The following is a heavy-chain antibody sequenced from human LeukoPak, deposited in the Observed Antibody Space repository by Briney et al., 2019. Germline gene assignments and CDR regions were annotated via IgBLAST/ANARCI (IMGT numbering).Heavy chain of an antibody. CDR2: IYTSGST. CDR1: GGSISSGXXY. V-gene: IGHV4-61*02. Sequence: CTVSGGSISSGXXYWSWIRQPAGXGXXWIGRIYTSGSTNYNPSLKSRVTISVDTSKNQFSLKLSSVTAADTAVYYCARTDFWSGYPNWFDPWGQGALVTVSS. CDR3: ARTDFWSGYPNWFDP. D-gene: IGHD3-3*01. J-gene: IGHJ5*02.